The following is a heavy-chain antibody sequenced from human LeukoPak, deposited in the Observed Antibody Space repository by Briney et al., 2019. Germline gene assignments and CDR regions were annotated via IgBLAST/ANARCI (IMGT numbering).Heavy chain of an antibody. Sequence: SETLSLICTVSGGSMSSYYWSWIRQPPGKGLEWIGYIYYSGSTNYNPSLKSRVTISVDTSKNQFSLNLSSVTAADTAVYYCARVVHYGVDVWGQGTTVTASS. CDR2: IYYSGST. J-gene: IGHJ6*02. CDR1: GGSMSSYY. V-gene: IGHV4-59*01. CDR3: ARVVHYGVDV.